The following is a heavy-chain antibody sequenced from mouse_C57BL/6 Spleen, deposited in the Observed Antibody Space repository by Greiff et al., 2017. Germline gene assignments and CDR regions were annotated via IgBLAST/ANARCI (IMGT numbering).Heavy chain of an antibody. J-gene: IGHJ4*01. CDR2: IYPGSGST. CDR3: ARALPTRAMDY. Sequence: QVQLQQPGAELVKPGASVKMSCKASGYTFTSYWITWVKPRPGQGLEWIGDIYPGSGSTNYNEKFKSKATLTVDTSSSTAYMQLSSLTSEDSAVYYCARALPTRAMDYWGQGTSVTVSS. D-gene: IGHD1-1*01. V-gene: IGHV1-55*01. CDR1: GYTFTSYW.